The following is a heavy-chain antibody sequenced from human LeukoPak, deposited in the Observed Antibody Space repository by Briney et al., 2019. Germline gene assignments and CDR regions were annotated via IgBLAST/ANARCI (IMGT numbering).Heavy chain of an antibody. CDR3: AKRVAASGPYFDY. J-gene: IGHJ4*02. V-gene: IGHV3-23*01. Sequence: GGSLRLSCAASGFSFSSYALNWVRQAPGKGLEWVSVISGSGGTTYYADSVKGRFTISRDNSKNTLYLQMNSLRAEDTAVYYCAKRVAASGPYFDYWGQGTLVTVSS. D-gene: IGHD6-13*01. CDR1: GFSFSSYA. CDR2: ISGSGGTT.